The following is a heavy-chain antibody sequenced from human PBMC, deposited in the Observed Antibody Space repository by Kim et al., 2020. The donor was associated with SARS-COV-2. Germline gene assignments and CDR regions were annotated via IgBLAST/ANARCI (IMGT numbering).Heavy chain of an antibody. D-gene: IGHD7-27*01. CDR2: IRGKAYSWTT. J-gene: IGHJ4*02. CDR1: GFTFSDYT. CDR3: AAAWGPNDYGAY. V-gene: IGHV3-49*04. Sequence: GGSLRLSCTGSGFTFSDYTVNWVRQAPGKGLEWLGFIRGKAYSWTTETAASVKGRFTVSRDDSKDIAYLQINSLNTEDTAVYYCAAAWGPNDYGAYWGQGSLVTVSS.